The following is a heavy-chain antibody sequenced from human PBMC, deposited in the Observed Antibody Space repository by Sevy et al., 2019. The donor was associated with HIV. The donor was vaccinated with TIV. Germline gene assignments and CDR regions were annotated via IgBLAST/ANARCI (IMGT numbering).Heavy chain of an antibody. Sequence: GGSLRLSCAASGLTFDDYAMHWVRQAPGKGLEWVSRISWNSGSIGYADSVKGRFTISRDNAKNSLYLQMNSLRAEDTALYYSAKGTLFYYGAFDIWGQGTMVTVSS. CDR1: GLTFDDYA. CDR3: AKGTLFYYGAFDI. CDR2: ISWNSGSI. V-gene: IGHV3-9*01. J-gene: IGHJ3*02. D-gene: IGHD3-22*01.